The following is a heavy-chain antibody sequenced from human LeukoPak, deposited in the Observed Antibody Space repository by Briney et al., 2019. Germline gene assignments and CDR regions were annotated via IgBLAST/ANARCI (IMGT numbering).Heavy chain of an antibody. CDR2: ISSSSSYI. J-gene: IGHJ3*02. V-gene: IGHV3-21*04. CDR3: AKSRLSGINDAFDI. D-gene: IGHD3-3*01. Sequence: PGGSLRLSCAASGFTFSRNSMNWVRQAPGKGLEWVSSISSSSSYIYYADSVKGRFTISRDNAKNSLYLQMNSLRAEDTAVYYCAKSRLSGINDAFDIWGQGTMVTVSS. CDR1: GFTFSRNS.